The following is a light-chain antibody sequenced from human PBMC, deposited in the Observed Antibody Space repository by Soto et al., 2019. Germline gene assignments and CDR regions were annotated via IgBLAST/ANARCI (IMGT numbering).Light chain of an antibody. Sequence: QSALTQPASVSGSPGQSITISCTGTSSEVGSYNLVAWYQQHPNKAPKLMIYEVTKRPSGVSNRFSGSKSGNTASLTISGLQAEDEADYYCCSYAGSSTHVVFGGGTKLTVL. CDR3: CSYAGSSTHVV. J-gene: IGLJ2*01. V-gene: IGLV2-23*02. CDR2: EVT. CDR1: SSEVGSYNL.